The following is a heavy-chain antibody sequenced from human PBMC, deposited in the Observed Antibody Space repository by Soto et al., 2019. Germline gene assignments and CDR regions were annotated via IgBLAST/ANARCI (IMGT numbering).Heavy chain of an antibody. CDR2: ISGSGGST. Sequence: GGSLRLSCAASGFTFSSYAMSWVRQAPGKGLEWVSAISGSGGSTYYADSVKGRFTISRDNSKNTLYLQMNSLRAEDTAVYYCAKDFDIVVVPAAQYWGQGTLVTVSS. D-gene: IGHD2-2*01. J-gene: IGHJ4*02. CDR1: GFTFSSYA. CDR3: AKDFDIVVVPAAQY. V-gene: IGHV3-23*01.